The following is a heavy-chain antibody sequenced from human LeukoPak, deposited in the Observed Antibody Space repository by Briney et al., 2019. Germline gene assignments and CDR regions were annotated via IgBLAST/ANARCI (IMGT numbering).Heavy chain of an antibody. CDR1: GGSISSYY. Sequence: PSETLSLTCTVSGGSISSYYWSWIRQPPGKGLEWIGYMHYSGSTNYNPSLKSRVTILVDTSKNQFSLKLSSVTAADTAVYYCARHLGGSSGFRYFDYWGQGTLVTVSS. CDR2: MHYSGST. CDR3: ARHLGGSSGFRYFDY. J-gene: IGHJ4*02. D-gene: IGHD3-10*01. V-gene: IGHV4-59*08.